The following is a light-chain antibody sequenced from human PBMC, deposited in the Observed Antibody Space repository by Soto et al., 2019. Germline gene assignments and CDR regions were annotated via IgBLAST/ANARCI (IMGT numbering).Light chain of an antibody. CDR1: ADISTW. J-gene: IGKJ5*01. CDR2: AAS. V-gene: IGKV1-12*01. Sequence: DIQMTQSPSSVSASVGDRVTITCRSSADISTWLAWYQQKPGKAPKLLIYAASSLQSGVPSRFSGSGSGTDFTLTISSLQPEDFATYYCQHADSFPLITFGQGTRLDIK. CDR3: QHADSFPLIT.